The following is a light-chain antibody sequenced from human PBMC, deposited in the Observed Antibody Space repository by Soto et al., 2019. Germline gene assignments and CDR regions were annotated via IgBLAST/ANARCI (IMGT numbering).Light chain of an antibody. V-gene: IGKV1-27*01. J-gene: IGKJ1*01. CDR2: AAS. CDR1: QGISNY. CDR3: QKSYSTPQT. Sequence: DIQSTPSPSSLSTSVGDRVTITCRASQGISNYLAWYQQKTGKVPKLLIYAASTLQSGVPSRFSGSGSGTDFTLNISSMKTEELATYYCQKSYSTPQTVGQGKKGEIK.